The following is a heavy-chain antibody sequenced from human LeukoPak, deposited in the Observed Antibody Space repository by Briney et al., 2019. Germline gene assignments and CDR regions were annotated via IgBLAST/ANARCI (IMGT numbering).Heavy chain of an antibody. CDR3: ATTKLYGDYYYYYMDV. D-gene: IGHD3-3*01. Sequence: ASVKVSCKASGYTFTGYYMHWVRQAPGQGLEWMGRSNPSGGSTSYAQKFQGRVTMTEDTSTDTAYMELSSLRSEDTAVYYCATTKLYGDYYYYYMDVWGKGTTVTISS. CDR1: GYTFTGYY. V-gene: IGHV1-46*01. CDR2: SNPSGGST. J-gene: IGHJ6*03.